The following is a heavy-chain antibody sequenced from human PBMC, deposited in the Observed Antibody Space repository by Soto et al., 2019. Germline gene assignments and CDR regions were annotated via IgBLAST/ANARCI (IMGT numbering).Heavy chain of an antibody. CDR2: INPDTGNT. D-gene: IGHD2-21*01. CDR1: GYSFTHYY. Sequence: QVQLVQSGAEVRKPGASVKLSCQASGYSFTHYYIHWVRQVPGQGLEWLGRINPDTGNTSYAQTLQGRVTMTTDTTASTVCLELRGLAAEDTDVSYGACCPICGGDSDVGYWGQGTLVTVSS. J-gene: IGHJ4*02. CDR3: ACCPICGGDSDVGY. V-gene: IGHV1-46*01.